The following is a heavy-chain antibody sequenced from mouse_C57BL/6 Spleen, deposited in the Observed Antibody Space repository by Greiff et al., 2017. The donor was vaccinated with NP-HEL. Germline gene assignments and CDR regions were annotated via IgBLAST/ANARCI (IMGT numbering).Heavy chain of an antibody. D-gene: IGHD1-1*01. CDR2: IYPGSGST. Sequence: VQLQQSGAELVKPGASVKMSCKASGYTFTSYWITWVKQRPGQGLEWIGDIYPGSGSTNYNEKFKSKATLTVDTSSSTAYMQLSSLPSEDSGVYYCARDYYGRGFDYWGQGTTLTVSS. V-gene: IGHV1-55*01. CDR3: ARDYYGRGFDY. CDR1: GYTFTSYW. J-gene: IGHJ2*01.